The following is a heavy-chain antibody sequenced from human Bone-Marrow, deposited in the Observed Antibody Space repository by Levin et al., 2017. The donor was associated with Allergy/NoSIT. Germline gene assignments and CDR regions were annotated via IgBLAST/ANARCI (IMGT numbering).Heavy chain of an antibody. Sequence: SETLSLTCTVSGGSISSDNYFWSWIRQPPGKGLEWIGYIHYSGTAHYNPSLTSRVTISIDTSKNQFSLKLSSVTAADTAVYYCAREVGVADDTDAFDIWGQGTTVTVSS. CDR1: GGSISSDNYF. J-gene: IGHJ3*02. D-gene: IGHD1-26*01. CDR2: IHYSGTA. V-gene: IGHV4-30-4*01. CDR3: AREVGVADDTDAFDI.